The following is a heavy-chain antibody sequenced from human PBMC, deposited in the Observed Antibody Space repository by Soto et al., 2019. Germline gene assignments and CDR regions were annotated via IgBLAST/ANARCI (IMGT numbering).Heavy chain of an antibody. CDR1: GDSVSSNSAA. V-gene: IGHV6-1*01. Sequence: SQTLSLTCAISGDSVSSNSAAWNWIRQSPSRGLEWLGRTYYRSKWYKDYAVSVKSRITINPDTSKNQFSLQLNSVTPEDTAVYYCAQAAGYISTWFFDYWGQGALVTVSS. CDR3: AQAAGYISTWFFDY. J-gene: IGHJ4*02. CDR2: TYYRSKWYK. D-gene: IGHD6-13*01.